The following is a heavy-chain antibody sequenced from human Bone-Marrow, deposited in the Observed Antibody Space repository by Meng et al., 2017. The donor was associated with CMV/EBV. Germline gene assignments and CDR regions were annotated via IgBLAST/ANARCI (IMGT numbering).Heavy chain of an antibody. V-gene: IGHV3-13*03. CDR3: AKDRDEYYYDSSGYSN. CDR2: IGTAGDT. Sequence: GESLKISCAACGFTFSSYDMHWVRQATGKGLEWVSAIGTAGDTYYPGSVKGQFTISRENAKNSLYLQMNSLRAGDTAVYYCAKDRDEYYYDSSGYSNWGQGTLVTVSS. J-gene: IGHJ4*02. D-gene: IGHD3-22*01. CDR1: GFTFSSYD.